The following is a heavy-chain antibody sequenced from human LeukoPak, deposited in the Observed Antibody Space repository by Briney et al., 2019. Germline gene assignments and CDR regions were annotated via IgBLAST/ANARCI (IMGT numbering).Heavy chain of an antibody. CDR3: ARITLQNYYYDSSAYYPGDY. CDR2: ISAYNGNT. V-gene: IGHV1-18*04. CDR1: GYTFTGYY. J-gene: IGHJ4*02. D-gene: IGHD3-22*01. Sequence: RASVNVSCKASGYTFTGYYMHWVRQAPGQGLEWMGWISAYNGNTNYAQKLQDRVTMTTDTSTSTAYMELRSLRSDDTAVYYCARITLQNYYYDSSAYYPGDYWGQGTLVTVSS.